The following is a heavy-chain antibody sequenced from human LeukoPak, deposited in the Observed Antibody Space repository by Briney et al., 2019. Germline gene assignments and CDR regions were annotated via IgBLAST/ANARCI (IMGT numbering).Heavy chain of an antibody. CDR3: ARDHKQLNRYSSWEDWFDP. J-gene: IGHJ5*02. CDR1: GGTFSSYA. D-gene: IGHD6-13*01. CDR2: IIPIFGTA. Sequence: ASVKVSCKASGGTFSSYAISWVRQAPGQGLEWMGGIIPIFGTANYAQKFQGRVTITADESTGTAYMELSSLRSEDTAVYYCARDHKQLNRYSSWEDWFDPWGQGTLVTVSS. V-gene: IGHV1-69*13.